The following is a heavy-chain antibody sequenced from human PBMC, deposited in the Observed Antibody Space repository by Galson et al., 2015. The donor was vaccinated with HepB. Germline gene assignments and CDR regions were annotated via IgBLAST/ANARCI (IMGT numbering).Heavy chain of an antibody. J-gene: IGHJ4*02. D-gene: IGHD2-15*01. Sequence: SVKVSCKASGHNLITSAMQWARQAPGQRLEWMGWINAGNGNTRYSQKFQGRVTITRDTSASTVYLELSSLRSEDTAVYYCANSIRNFFDYWGQGTLVTVSS. CDR1: GHNLITSA. V-gene: IGHV1-3*01. CDR2: INAGNGNT. CDR3: ANSIRNFFDY.